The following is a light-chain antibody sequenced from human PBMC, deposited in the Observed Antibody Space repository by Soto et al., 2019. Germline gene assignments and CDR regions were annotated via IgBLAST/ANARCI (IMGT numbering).Light chain of an antibody. Sequence: DIQMAQSPSALSASVGDRVTISCRASQSISKYLNWYQQKPGTAPRLLIYGASSVKTGVPPRFSGSGSGRDFTLTISSLRPEDSATYFCQQSSDSPPWTFGQATKVDIK. J-gene: IGKJ1*01. V-gene: IGKV1-39*01. CDR2: GAS. CDR3: QQSSDSPPWT. CDR1: QSISKY.